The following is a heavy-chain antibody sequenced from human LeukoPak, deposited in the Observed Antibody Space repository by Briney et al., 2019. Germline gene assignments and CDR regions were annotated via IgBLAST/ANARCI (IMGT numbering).Heavy chain of an antibody. D-gene: IGHD6-19*01. CDR3: ARRPLSGPFDY. V-gene: IGHV4-59*01. CDR2: IYYSGST. J-gene: IGHJ4*02. CDR1: GGSISSYY. Sequence: SETLSLTCTVSGGSISSYYWSWIRQPPGEGLEWIGYIYYSGSTNYNPSLKSRVTISVDTSKNQFSLKLSSVTAADTAVYYCARRPLSGPFDYWGQGTLVTVSS.